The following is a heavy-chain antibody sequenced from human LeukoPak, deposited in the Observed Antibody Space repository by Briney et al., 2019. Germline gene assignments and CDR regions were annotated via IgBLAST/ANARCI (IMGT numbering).Heavy chain of an antibody. CDR2: IKHDGTEK. CDR3: VRDFYVDY. Sequence: SGRSLRLSCAASAFTFNVYWMNWVRQPPGKGLGWVANIKHDGTEKNYVDSVKGRFTIYKDNAENTLYLQMNSLRAEDTAVYYCVRDFYVDYWGQGAMVTVSS. J-gene: IGHJ4*02. D-gene: IGHD2/OR15-2a*01. CDR1: AFTFNVYW. V-gene: IGHV3-7*03.